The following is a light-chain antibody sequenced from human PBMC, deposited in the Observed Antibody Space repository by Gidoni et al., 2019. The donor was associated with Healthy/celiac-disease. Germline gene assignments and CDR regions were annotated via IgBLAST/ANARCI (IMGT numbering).Light chain of an antibody. J-gene: IGLJ2*01. CDR1: KLEYKY. Sequence: SYELTQPPSVSVSPGQTASITCSGDKLEYKYACWYQQKPGQSPVLVIYQDTKRPSGIPERFSGSNSGNTATLTISGTQAMDEADYYCQAWDSSTAVVFGGGTKLTVL. CDR2: QDT. CDR3: QAWDSSTAVV. V-gene: IGLV3-1*01.